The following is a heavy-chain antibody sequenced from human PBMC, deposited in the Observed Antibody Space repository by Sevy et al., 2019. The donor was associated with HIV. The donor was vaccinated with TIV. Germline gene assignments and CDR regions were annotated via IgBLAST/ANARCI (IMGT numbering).Heavy chain of an antibody. J-gene: IGHJ4*02. CDR1: GFTVNTNY. CDR3: ARFSGGSKGTAFDY. CDR2: IYSGGST. Sequence: GGYLRLSCTASGFTVNTNYMSWVRQAPEKGLEWVSVIYSGGSTYYADSVKGRFTISRDNSKNTVYLQMNSLRAEDTAVYYCARFSGGSKGTAFDYWGQGILVTVSS. D-gene: IGHD2-15*01. V-gene: IGHV3-53*01.